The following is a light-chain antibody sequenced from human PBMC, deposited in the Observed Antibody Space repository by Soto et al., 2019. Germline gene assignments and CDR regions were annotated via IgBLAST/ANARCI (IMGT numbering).Light chain of an antibody. CDR1: QDISNY. CDR2: DGC. J-gene: IGKJ2*01. CDR3: QKYDTLPPT. Sequence: DIQMTQSPSSLSASVGDRVTITCQASQDISNYLNWYQQKPGKAPKLLIYDGCNLETGVASRFSGGGSGTDFTYTISSMQPEDIGTHYCQKYDTLPPTFGQETKLEIK. V-gene: IGKV1-33*01.